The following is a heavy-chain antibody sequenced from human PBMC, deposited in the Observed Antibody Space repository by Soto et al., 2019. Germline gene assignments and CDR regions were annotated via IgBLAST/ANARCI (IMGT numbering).Heavy chain of an antibody. CDR2: ISSSSSYI. Sequence: PGGSLRLSCAASGFTFSSYSMNWVRQAPGKGLEWVSSISSSSSYIYYADSVKGRFTISRDNAKNSLYLQMNSLRAEDTAVYYCARGESDSSGYYFYYYYGMDVWGQGTTVTVSS. CDR1: GFTFSSYS. D-gene: IGHD3-22*01. CDR3: ARGESDSSGYYFYYYYGMDV. V-gene: IGHV3-21*01. J-gene: IGHJ6*02.